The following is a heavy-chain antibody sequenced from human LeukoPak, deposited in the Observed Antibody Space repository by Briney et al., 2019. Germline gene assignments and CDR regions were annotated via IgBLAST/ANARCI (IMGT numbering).Heavy chain of an antibody. V-gene: IGHV3-21*01. J-gene: IGHJ4*02. D-gene: IGHD4-17*01. CDR1: GFTFSSYS. CDR3: ARAGGSTVTTDY. CDR2: ISSSSSYI. Sequence: PGGSLRLSCAASGFTFSSYSMNWVRQAPGKGLEWVSSISSSSSYIYYADSVKGRFTISRDNAKNSLYLQMNSLRAEDTAVYYCARAGGSTVTTDYWGQGTLVTVSS.